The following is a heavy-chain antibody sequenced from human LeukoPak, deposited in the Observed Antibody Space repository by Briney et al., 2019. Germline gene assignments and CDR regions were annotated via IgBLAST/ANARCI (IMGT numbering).Heavy chain of an antibody. CDR2: IKSKTDGGTT. V-gene: IGHV3-15*01. Sequence: GGSLRLSCAASGFTFSNAWMSWVRQAPGKGLEWVGHIKSKTDGGTTDYAAPVKGRVTISRDDSKNTLYLQMNSLRTEDTAFYYCTTGLAYSSGSPYYYYGMDVWGQGTTVTVSS. J-gene: IGHJ6*02. CDR3: TTGLAYSSGSPYYYYGMDV. CDR1: GFTFSNAW. D-gene: IGHD3-22*01.